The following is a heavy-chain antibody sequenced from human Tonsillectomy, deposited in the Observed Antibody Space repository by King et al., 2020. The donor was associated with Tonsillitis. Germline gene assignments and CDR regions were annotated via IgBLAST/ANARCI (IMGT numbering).Heavy chain of an antibody. J-gene: IGHJ4*02. CDR2: INEDGSQK. Sequence: VQLVESGGGLVQPGGSLRLSCAASGFIFGGPYMSGVRQAPGKGLEGVANINEDGSQKGYVDSVRGRFTISRDNAKHSLSLEMNSLRAEDTAVYYCARNWEGLDSWGQGALVTVSS. CDR3: ARNWEGLDS. V-gene: IGHV3-7*01. D-gene: IGHD1-26*01. CDR1: GFIFGGPY.